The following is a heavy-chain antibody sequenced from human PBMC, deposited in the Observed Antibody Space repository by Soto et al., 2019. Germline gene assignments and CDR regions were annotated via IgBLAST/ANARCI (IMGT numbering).Heavy chain of an antibody. Sequence: GGSLRLSCAASGFTFTTYSMNWVRQAPGEGLEWVSSISSSSSYIYYANSVKGRFTISRDDAKNSLFLQMNSLRAEDTALYYCARGEVNYYDSSGYTPFDYWGQGTLVTV. CDR1: GFTFTTYS. CDR2: ISSSSSYI. V-gene: IGHV3-21*01. J-gene: IGHJ4*02. D-gene: IGHD3-22*01. CDR3: ARGEVNYYDSSGYTPFDY.